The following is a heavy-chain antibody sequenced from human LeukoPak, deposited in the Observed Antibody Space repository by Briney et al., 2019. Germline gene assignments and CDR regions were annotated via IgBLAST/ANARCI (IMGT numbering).Heavy chain of an antibody. Sequence: SVKVSCKASGGTFSSYAISWVRQAPGQGLEWMGGIIPIFGTANYAQKLQGRVTITADESTSSAYMELSSLRSEDTAVYYCARSPGEYCSGGSCYSAPYYYYYGMDVWGQGTTVTVSS. V-gene: IGHV1-69*13. D-gene: IGHD2-15*01. CDR1: GGTFSSYA. J-gene: IGHJ6*02. CDR2: IIPIFGTA. CDR3: ARSPGEYCSGGSCYSAPYYYYYGMDV.